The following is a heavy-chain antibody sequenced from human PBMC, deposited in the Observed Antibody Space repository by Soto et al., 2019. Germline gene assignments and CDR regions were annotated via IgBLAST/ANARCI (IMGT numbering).Heavy chain of an antibody. CDR2: IYRGGGT. Sequence: EVQLVESGGGLIQPGGSLRLICAASGLSVTANYMTWVRQAPGKGLEWLFIIYRGGGTYYADSLKGRAIISRDGSRNMVFLQMNSLTAEDAGVYYCARRDDSETFDIWGRGTAVNVSS. D-gene: IGHD5-18*01. J-gene: IGHJ3*02. CDR3: ARRDDSETFDI. CDR1: GLSVTANY. V-gene: IGHV3-53*01.